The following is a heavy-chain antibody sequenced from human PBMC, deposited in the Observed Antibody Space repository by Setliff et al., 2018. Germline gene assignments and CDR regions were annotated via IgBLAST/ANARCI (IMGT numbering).Heavy chain of an antibody. V-gene: IGHV4-39*01. D-gene: IGHD1-26*01. Sequence: SETLSLTCTVPGASITTSNSYWGWIRQPPGKGLEWIAHIYYSGNTFYNPSLGSRLTISGDTSKNQFSLKLSSVTAADTAVYYCARRIVGAVDGFDIWGQGTMVTVSS. J-gene: IGHJ3*02. CDR3: ARRIVGAVDGFDI. CDR1: GASITTSNSY. CDR2: IYYSGNT.